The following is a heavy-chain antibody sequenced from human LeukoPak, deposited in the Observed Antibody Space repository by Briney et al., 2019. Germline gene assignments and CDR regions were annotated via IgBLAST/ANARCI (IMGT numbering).Heavy chain of an antibody. CDR2: IYPGDSDT. CDR3: SRQSVVATDPPFFDY. D-gene: IGHD5-12*01. J-gene: IGHJ4*02. V-gene: IGHV5-51*01. CDR1: GYSFTSYW. Sequence: GEWLKSSCKGSGYSFTSYWSGWVRQMPGKGGQGMGIIYPGDSDTRYSPSFQGQVTISADKSISTASLQWRSLKASDTATYYCSRQSVVATDPPFFDYWGQGTLVTVSS.